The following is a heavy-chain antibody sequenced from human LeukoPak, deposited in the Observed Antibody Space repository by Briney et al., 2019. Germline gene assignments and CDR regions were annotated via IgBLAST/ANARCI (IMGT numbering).Heavy chain of an antibody. CDR3: AKDIHGDYGGLDY. J-gene: IGHJ4*02. CDR1: GFTFSSYA. CDR2: IINSGATT. Sequence: GGSLRFSCAASGFTFSSYAMTWVRQAPGKGLEWVSTIINSGATTYYADSVKGRFTISRDNSKNTLDLQMNSLRAEDTAAYYCAKDIHGDYGGLDYWGQGTLVTVSS. V-gene: IGHV3-23*01. D-gene: IGHD4-17*01.